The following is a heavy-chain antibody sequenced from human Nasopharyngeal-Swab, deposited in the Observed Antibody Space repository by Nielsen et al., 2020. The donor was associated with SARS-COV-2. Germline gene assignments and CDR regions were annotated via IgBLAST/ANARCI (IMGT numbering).Heavy chain of an antibody. J-gene: IGHJ5*02. CDR2: MNPNSGNT. CDR3: ARGRRVVVPAAIYYWFDP. D-gene: IGHD2-2*01. CDR1: GYTFTSYD. V-gene: IGHV1-8*01. Sequence: ASVKVSCKASGYTFTSYDINWVRQATGQGLEWTGWMNPNSGNTGYAQKFQGRVTMTRNTSISTAYMELSSLRSEDTAVYYCARGRRVVVPAAIYYWFDPWGQGTLVTVSS.